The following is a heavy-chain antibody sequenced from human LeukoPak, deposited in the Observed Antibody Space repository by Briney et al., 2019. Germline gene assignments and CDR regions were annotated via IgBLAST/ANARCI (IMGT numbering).Heavy chain of an antibody. Sequence: SSETLSLTCTVSGGSISRYYWNWIRQPAGKGLEWIGRIYTSGTTNYNPSLKSRVTMSVDTSKNQFSLKLSSVTAADTAVYYCARGGAYCGGDCYLDYWGQGTLVTVPS. CDR3: ARGGAYCGGDCYLDY. J-gene: IGHJ4*02. D-gene: IGHD2-21*02. V-gene: IGHV4-4*07. CDR1: GGSISRYY. CDR2: IYTSGTT.